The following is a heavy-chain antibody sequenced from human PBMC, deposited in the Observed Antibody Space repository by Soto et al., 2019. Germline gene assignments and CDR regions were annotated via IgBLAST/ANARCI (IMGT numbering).Heavy chain of an antibody. Sequence: QVQLQESGPGLLKPSQTLSLTCTVSGGSISSGGYYWSWIRQHPGKGLEWIGYVYYSGSTYYNPSLKSRVTISVDTSKNQFSLELSPVTAADTAVYYCARVRRVVLRVLLPRWAFDIWGQGTMVTVSS. CDR1: GGSISSGGYY. D-gene: IGHD3-3*01. CDR3: ARVRRVVLRVLLPRWAFDI. CDR2: VYYSGST. J-gene: IGHJ3*02. V-gene: IGHV4-31*03.